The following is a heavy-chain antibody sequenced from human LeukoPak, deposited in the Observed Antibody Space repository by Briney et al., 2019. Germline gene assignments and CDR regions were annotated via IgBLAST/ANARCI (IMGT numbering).Heavy chain of an antibody. CDR2: IYASGNS. Sequence: SETLSLTCTVSGGSIRSGNHYWSWIRQPAGKGLEWIGRIYASGNSNYNASLKSRVTISIDTSKNQFSLRLSSVIAADTAVYYCAGTRRYCSGGSCYNWFDPWGQGTLVTVSS. V-gene: IGHV4-61*02. J-gene: IGHJ5*02. CDR1: GGSIRSGNHY. CDR3: AGTRRYCSGGSCYNWFDP. D-gene: IGHD2-15*01.